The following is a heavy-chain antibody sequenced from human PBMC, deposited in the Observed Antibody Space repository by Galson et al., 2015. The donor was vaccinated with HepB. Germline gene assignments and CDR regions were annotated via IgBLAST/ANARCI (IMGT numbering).Heavy chain of an antibody. CDR1: GFTFSSYA. Sequence: SLRLSCAASGFTFSSYAMHWVRQAPGKGLEWVAVISYDGSNKYYADSVKGRFTISRDNSKNTLYLQMNSLRAEDTAVYYCARPNWDDFWSGYQQNYYYYMDVWGKGTTVTVSS. CDR2: ISYDGSNK. V-gene: IGHV3-30-3*01. D-gene: IGHD3-3*01. J-gene: IGHJ6*03. CDR3: ARPNWDDFWSGYQQNYYYYMDV.